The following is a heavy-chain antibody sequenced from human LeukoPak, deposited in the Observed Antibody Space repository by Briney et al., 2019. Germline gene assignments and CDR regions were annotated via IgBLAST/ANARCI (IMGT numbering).Heavy chain of an antibody. J-gene: IGHJ6*02. CDR1: GGSFSGYY. Sequence: PSETLSLTCAVYGGSFSGYYWSWIRQPPGKGLEWIGEINHSGSTNYNPSLKSRVTISVDTSKNQFSLKLSSMTAADTAVYYCARHQCSGTRCYNFYFYGMDVWGQGTTVTVSS. D-gene: IGHD2-2*02. V-gene: IGHV4-34*01. CDR3: ARHQCSGTRCYNFYFYGMDV. CDR2: INHSGST.